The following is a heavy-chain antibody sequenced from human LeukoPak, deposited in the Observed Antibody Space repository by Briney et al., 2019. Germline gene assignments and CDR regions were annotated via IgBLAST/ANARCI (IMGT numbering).Heavy chain of an antibody. D-gene: IGHD2-21*01. Sequence: PSETLSLTCAVYGGSFSGYYWSWIRQPPGKGLEWIGEINHSGSTNYNPSLKSRVTISVDTSKNQFSLKLSSVTAADTAVYYCARVYSRLHFDYWGQGTLVTVSS. CDR3: ARVYSRLHFDY. V-gene: IGHV4-34*01. CDR1: GGSFSGYY. CDR2: INHSGST. J-gene: IGHJ4*02.